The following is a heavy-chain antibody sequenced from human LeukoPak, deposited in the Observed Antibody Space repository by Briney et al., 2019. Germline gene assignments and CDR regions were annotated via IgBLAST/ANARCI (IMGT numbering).Heavy chain of an antibody. J-gene: IGHJ3*02. V-gene: IGHV1-69*02. Sequence: GASVKVSCKASGGTFSSYTISWVRQAPGQGLEWMGRIIPILDIANYAQKFQGRVTITADKSTSTAYMELSSLRSEDTAVYYCARGGRYFDWLWAFDIWGQGTMVTVSS. CDR1: GGTFSSYT. CDR3: ARGGRYFDWLWAFDI. CDR2: IIPILDIA. D-gene: IGHD3-9*01.